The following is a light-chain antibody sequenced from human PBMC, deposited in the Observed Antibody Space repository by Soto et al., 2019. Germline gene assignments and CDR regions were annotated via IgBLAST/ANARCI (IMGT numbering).Light chain of an antibody. CDR3: QQYNSYSLN. V-gene: IGKV1-5*03. J-gene: IGKJ1*01. Sequence: DSQMIPSPSTLSASVGGRLTITCLASQSISKWLEWYQQKAGKAPKLLIYKASSLQSGVPSRFSGSGSVKEFTLTISSLQPEDFATYYCQQYNSYSLNFGQGTKVDIK. CDR2: KAS. CDR1: QSISKW.